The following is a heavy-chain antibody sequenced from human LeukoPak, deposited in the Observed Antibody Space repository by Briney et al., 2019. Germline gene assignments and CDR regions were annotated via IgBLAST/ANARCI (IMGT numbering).Heavy chain of an antibody. Sequence: PSETLSLTCAVSGGSISSSNWWSWVRQPPGKGLEWIGEIYHSGSTNYNPSLKSRVTISVDKSKNQFSLKLSSVTAADTAVYYCASGFRGQLGYFDYWGQGTLVTVSS. D-gene: IGHD1-1*01. CDR1: GGSISSSNW. CDR2: IYHSGST. CDR3: ASGFRGQLGYFDY. V-gene: IGHV4-4*02. J-gene: IGHJ4*02.